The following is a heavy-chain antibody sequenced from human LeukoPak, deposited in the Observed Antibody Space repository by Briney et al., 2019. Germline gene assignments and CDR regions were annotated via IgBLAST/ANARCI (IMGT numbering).Heavy chain of an antibody. CDR1: GYTFTGYY. Sequence: ASVKVSCKASGYTFTGYYMHWVRQVTGQGLEWMGWMNPKSGNTGYAQKFQGRVTITRNTSISTAYMEVSSLRYEDTAVYYCARLPDPWGQGTLVTVSS. V-gene: IGHV1-8*03. CDR2: MNPKSGNT. CDR3: ARLPDP. J-gene: IGHJ5*02.